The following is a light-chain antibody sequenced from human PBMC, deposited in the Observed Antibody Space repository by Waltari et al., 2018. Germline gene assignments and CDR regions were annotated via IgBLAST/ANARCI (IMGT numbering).Light chain of an antibody. V-gene: IGKV3-15*01. CDR3: QQYNNWPPWT. CDR1: QSVRNN. CDR2: GAS. J-gene: IGKJ1*01. Sequence: EIVMTQSPATLSVSTGERATLSCRASQSVRNNLVWYQQKPGQAPRLLIHGASTRVTGIPARFSGSGSGTEFTLTISSLQSEDFAVYYCQQYNNWPPWTFGQGTKVEIK.